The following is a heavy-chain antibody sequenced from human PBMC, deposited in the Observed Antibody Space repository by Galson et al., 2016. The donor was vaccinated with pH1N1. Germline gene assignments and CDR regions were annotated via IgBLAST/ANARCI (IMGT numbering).Heavy chain of an antibody. J-gene: IGHJ4*02. V-gene: IGHV1-69*13. D-gene: IGHD1-26*01. CDR3: ARGPGVGAIDY. CDR2: IIAIFGTP. CDR1: GGIFRSNA. Sequence: SVKVSCKASGGIFRSNAITWVRQAPGQGLEWMGKIIAIFGTPNYAQKFQGRVTITADESTSTVFLELSSLRSEDTAVYYCARGPGVGAIDYWGQGTLVTVSS.